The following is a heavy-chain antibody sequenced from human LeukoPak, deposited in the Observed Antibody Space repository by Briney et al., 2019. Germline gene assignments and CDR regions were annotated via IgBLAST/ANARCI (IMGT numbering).Heavy chain of an antibody. J-gene: IGHJ4*02. CDR2: INPKSGGT. V-gene: IGHV1-2*02. CDR3: ARSDTTMVRGVITPLGY. Sequence: GASVKLSCKASGYTFTGYYMHWVRQAPGQGIAWMGWINPKSGGTNYAQKCQGRVTMTREPSIGTAYRELSRLRSDDTAVYYCARSDTTMVRGVITPLGYWGQGTLVTASS. D-gene: IGHD3-10*01. CDR1: GYTFTGYY.